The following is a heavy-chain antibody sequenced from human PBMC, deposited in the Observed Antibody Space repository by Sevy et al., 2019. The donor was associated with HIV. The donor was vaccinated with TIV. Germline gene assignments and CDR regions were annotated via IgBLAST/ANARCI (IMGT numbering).Heavy chain of an antibody. V-gene: IGHV1-2*02. CDR2: INPKSGAT. D-gene: IGHD3-3*01. J-gene: IGHJ6*02. Sequence: ASVKVSCKASGYTFSDSSYYVHWVRQAPGQGLEWMGWINPKSGATNYAQKFQGRVTMTSDTSVSTANMELNRLTSDDTAVYYCARESYDFWTGPVDYDYGMDVWGQGTTVTVSS. CDR1: GYTFSDSSYY. CDR3: ARESYDFWTGPVDYDYGMDV.